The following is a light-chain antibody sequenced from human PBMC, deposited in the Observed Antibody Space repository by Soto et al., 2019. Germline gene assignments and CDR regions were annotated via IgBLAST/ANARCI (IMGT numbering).Light chain of an antibody. CDR3: QQDHTYALT. Sequence: DVQMTQSPSTVSASVGDRVTITCRARQRIGDSLAWYQQKPGKGPKVLIYRASSLQSGVPSRFSGSGAGTEFSLTVSSLQPDDFGNYYCQQDHTYALTFGQGTKVEIK. CDR2: RAS. V-gene: IGKV1-5*03. J-gene: IGKJ1*01. CDR1: QRIGDS.